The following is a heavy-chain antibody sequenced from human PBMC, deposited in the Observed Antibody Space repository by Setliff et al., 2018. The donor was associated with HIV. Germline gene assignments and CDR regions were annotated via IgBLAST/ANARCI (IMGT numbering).Heavy chain of an antibody. CDR3: ARVGSY. CDR2: INTETGNP. J-gene: IGHJ4*02. Sequence: GASVKVSCKASGYTLTTYGISWVRQAPGQGPEWMGWINTETGNPMYAQGFTGRFVFSLDTSVSTAYLQINSLKAEDTAMYYCARVGSYWGQGTLVTVSS. V-gene: IGHV7-4-1*02. CDR1: GYTLTTYG. D-gene: IGHD6-19*01.